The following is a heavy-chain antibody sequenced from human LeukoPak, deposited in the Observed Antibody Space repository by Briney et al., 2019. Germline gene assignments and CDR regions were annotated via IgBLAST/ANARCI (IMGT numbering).Heavy chain of an antibody. V-gene: IGHV3-74*01. Sequence: TGGSLRLSCAASGFTFSKNWLHWVRQAPGKGLVWVSRISPDDKTTSYADSVKGRFTVSRDNAKNTVYLQMNSLRAEDTALYHCVRVLSGSWDWFDPWGQGTLVTVSS. CDR3: VRVLSGSWDWFDP. CDR2: ISPDDKTT. D-gene: IGHD3-22*01. J-gene: IGHJ5*02. CDR1: GFTFSKNW.